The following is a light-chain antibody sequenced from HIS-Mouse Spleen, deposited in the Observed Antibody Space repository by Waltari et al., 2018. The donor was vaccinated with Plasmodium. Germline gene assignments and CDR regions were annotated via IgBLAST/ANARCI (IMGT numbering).Light chain of an antibody. V-gene: IGLV2-8*01. J-gene: IGLJ2*01. CDR3: SSYAGSNNVV. Sequence: QSALTQPPSASGSPGQSVTISCTGTSSDVGGYYYVSWYQQHPGKAPKPMIYEVSTRPSGVPVRFSGSKSGNTASLTVSGLQAEDEADYYCSSYAGSNNVVFGGGTELTVL. CDR2: EVS. CDR1: SSDVGGYYY.